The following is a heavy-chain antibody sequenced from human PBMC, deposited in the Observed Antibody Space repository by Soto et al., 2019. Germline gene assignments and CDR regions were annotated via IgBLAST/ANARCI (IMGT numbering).Heavy chain of an antibody. D-gene: IGHD1-26*01. V-gene: IGHV5-10-1*01. CDR3: ARHMSIVEARWDY. CDR2: IDPSDSYT. J-gene: IGHJ4*02. Sequence: PGESLKISXXGSGYSFTSYWISWVRQMPGKGLEWRGRIDPSDSYTNYSPSFQGHVTISADKSISTAYLQWSSLKASDTAMYYCARHMSIVEARWDYWGQGTLVTVSS. CDR1: GYSFTSYW.